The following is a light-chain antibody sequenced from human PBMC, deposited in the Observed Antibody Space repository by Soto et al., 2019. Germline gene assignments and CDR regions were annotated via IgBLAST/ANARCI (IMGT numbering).Light chain of an antibody. Sequence: QSVLTQPASVSGSPGQSITISCTGTSSDLGGYNYFSWYQQHPGKAPKLIIYEVSNRPPGVSDRFSGSKSDNTASLTISGLQDEDEADYYCSSYTTSTHVFGTGTKVTVL. CDR2: EVS. V-gene: IGLV2-14*01. J-gene: IGLJ1*01. CDR1: SSDLGGYNY. CDR3: SSYTTSTHV.